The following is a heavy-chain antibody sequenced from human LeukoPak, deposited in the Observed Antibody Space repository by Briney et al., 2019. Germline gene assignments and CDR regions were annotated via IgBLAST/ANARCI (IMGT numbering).Heavy chain of an antibody. CDR3: ARGRTTATTRVLDY. V-gene: IGHV3-21*01. Sequence: PGGSLRLSCAASGFTFSSYSMNWVRQAPGKGLEWVSSISSSSSYIYYADSVKGRFTISRDNAKNSLYLQMNSLRAEDTAVYYCARGRTTATTRVLDYWGQGTLVTVSS. D-gene: IGHD4-17*01. J-gene: IGHJ4*02. CDR2: ISSSSSYI. CDR1: GFTFSSYS.